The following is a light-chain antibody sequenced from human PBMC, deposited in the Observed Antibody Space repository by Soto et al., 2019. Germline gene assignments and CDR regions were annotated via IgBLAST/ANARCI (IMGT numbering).Light chain of an antibody. CDR3: KQYGSSPGT. J-gene: IGKJ1*01. CDR2: GAS. V-gene: IGKV3-20*01. Sequence: EIVLTQSPGTLSLSPGERATLSCRASQSVSSSYLAWYQQKPGQAPRLPIYGASSRATGIPDRFSGSGSGTGFTLTISRLEPKDFAVYYCKQYGSSPGTFGQGTKVAIK. CDR1: QSVSSSY.